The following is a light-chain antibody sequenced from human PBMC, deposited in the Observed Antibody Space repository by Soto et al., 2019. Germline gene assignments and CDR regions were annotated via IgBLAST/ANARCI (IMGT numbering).Light chain of an antibody. CDR2: STN. J-gene: IGLJ3*02. CDR1: SGSVSTSYY. Sequence: VVTQEPSFSVSPGGTVTLTCGLTSGSVSTSYYPSCYQQTPGQAPRTLIYSTNTRSSGVPDRFSGSILGNKAALTITGAQADDESDYYCVLYMGSGIRVFGGGTKLTVL. V-gene: IGLV8-61*01. CDR3: VLYMGSGIRV.